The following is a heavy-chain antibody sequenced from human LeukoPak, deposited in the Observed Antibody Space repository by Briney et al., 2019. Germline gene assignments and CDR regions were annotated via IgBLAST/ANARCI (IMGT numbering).Heavy chain of an antibody. CDR1: GFTFKSSG. V-gene: IGHV3-33*05. CDR3: SRDGQVFDY. Sequence: GRSLRLSCAAAGFTFKSSGMRSVRQAAGNGLEWVAAISYVGTRKYYTDSVKGRFTISRDNSKNTVDLQMNSLRDEDTAVYYCSRDGQVFDYWGQGTLVTVSS. CDR2: ISYVGTRK. J-gene: IGHJ4*02.